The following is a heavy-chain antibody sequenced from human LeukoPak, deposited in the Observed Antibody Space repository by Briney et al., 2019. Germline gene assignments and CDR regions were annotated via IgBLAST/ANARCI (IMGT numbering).Heavy chain of an antibody. D-gene: IGHD2-15*01. CDR3: VRSFRIPYCSGNSCYPTDFDF. V-gene: IGHV3-74*01. CDR2: VNGNGRST. J-gene: IGHJ4*02. CDR1: GFIVSSYW. Sequence: PGGSLTLSCAPSGFIVSSYWLHWVRHSPAKGLVWGSRVNGNGRSTSYADSVKGRFTISRDNAKNTLYLHMTSLRVEGSAVYYCVRSFRIPYCSGNSCYPTDFDFWGQGTLVTVSS.